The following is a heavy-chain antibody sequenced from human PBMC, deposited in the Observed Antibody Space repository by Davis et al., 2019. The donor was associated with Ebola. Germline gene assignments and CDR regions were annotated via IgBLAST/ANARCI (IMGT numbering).Heavy chain of an antibody. CDR3: ARQGTTSWDS. V-gene: IGHV5-51*01. D-gene: IGHD2-2*01. J-gene: IGHJ4*02. Sequence: GESLKISCKGSGYGFTHYWIGWVRQMPGKGLEWVGFIFPDDSDATHSPSFQGQVTFSVDKSIRTAYLHWNSLKASDTATYYCARQGTTSWDSWGQGTLVTVSS. CDR1: GYGFTHYW. CDR2: IFPDDSDA.